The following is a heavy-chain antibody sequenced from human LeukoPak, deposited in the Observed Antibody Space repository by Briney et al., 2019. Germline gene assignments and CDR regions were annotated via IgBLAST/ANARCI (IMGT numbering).Heavy chain of an antibody. J-gene: IGHJ6*02. D-gene: IGHD2-15*01. Sequence: SETLSLTCAVYGGSFSGYYWSWIRQPPGKGLEWIGEINHSGSTNYNPSLKSRVTISVETSKNQFSLKLSSVTAADTAVYYCARGSHCSGGSCYIYYYYYGMDVWGQGTTVTVSS. CDR3: ARGSHCSGGSCYIYYYYYGMDV. CDR1: GGSFSGYY. V-gene: IGHV4-34*01. CDR2: INHSGST.